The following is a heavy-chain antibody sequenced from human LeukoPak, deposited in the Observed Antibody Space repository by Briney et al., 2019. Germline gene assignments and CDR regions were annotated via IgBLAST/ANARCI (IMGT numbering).Heavy chain of an antibody. D-gene: IGHD5-18*01. CDR2: ISSSSSYI. CDR1: GSTFSSYS. J-gene: IGHJ4*02. Sequence: GGSLRLSCAASGSTFSSYSMNWVRQAPGKGLEWVSSISSSSSYIYYADSVKGRFTITRDNAKNSLYLQMNSLRAEDTAVYYCARDRIQLWASFDYWGQGTLVTVSS. CDR3: ARDRIQLWASFDY. V-gene: IGHV3-21*01.